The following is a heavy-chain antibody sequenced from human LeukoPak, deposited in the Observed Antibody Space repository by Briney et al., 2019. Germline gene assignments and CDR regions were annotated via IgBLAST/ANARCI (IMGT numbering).Heavy chain of an antibody. CDR2: IYYSGST. CDR3: ARGSSSSWF. J-gene: IGHJ4*02. D-gene: IGHD6-13*01. Sequence: PSETLSLTCTVSGGSISSYYWSWIRQPPGKGLEWIGYIYYSGSTNYNPSLKSRVTISVDTSKNQFSLKLSPVTAADTAVYYCARGSSSSWFWGQGTLVTVSS. CDR1: GGSISSYY. V-gene: IGHV4-59*01.